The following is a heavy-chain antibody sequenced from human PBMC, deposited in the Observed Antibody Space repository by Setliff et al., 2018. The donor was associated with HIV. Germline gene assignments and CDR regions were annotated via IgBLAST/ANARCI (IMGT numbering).Heavy chain of an antibody. V-gene: IGHV4-4*07. D-gene: IGHD4-17*01. CDR1: GGSISSYY. J-gene: IGHJ4*02. Sequence: SETLSLTCTVSGGSISSYYWSWIRQPAGKGLEWIGRIYARGGTNYNPSLESRVTMSVDTSMNQFSLKLTSVTAADTAVYYCVGDETTVTFDYWGQGTLVTVSS. CDR3: VGDETTVTFDY. CDR2: IYARGGT.